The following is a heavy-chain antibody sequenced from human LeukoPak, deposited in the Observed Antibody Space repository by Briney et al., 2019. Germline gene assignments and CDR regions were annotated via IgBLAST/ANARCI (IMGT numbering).Heavy chain of an antibody. CDR1: GFTLPGHT. CDR3: AKDPNPLYDFWTGYK. V-gene: IGHV3-23*01. J-gene: IGHJ4*02. CDR2: IGGRDDKT. D-gene: IGHD3-3*01. Sequence: GGSLRLSCAASGFTLPGHTMTWLRQAPGKGLEWVSIIGGRDDKTYYADSVKGRFTTSRDNPRNILHLQLNSLRAEDTAVYYCAKDPNPLYDFWTGYKWGQGTLVTVSS.